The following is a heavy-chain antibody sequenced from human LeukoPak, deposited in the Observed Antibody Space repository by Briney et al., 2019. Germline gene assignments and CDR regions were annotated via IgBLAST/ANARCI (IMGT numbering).Heavy chain of an antibody. J-gene: IGHJ4*02. CDR2: IKLSGHT. V-gene: IGHV4-38-2*02. CDR3: ARDTSLSSSSIPLAY. CDR1: SYSVPSGYY. D-gene: IGHD6-13*01. Sequence: SETLSLTCSVPSYSVPSGYYWGWIRQPPGKGLERIGSIKLSGHTYYNPSLKSRLTISVDTSKNQFSLKLSSVTSADTAVYYCARDTSLSSSSIPLAYWGQGTLVTVSS.